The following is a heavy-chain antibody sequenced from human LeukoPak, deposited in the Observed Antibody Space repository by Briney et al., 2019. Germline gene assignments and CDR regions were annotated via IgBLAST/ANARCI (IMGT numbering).Heavy chain of an antibody. D-gene: IGHD2-21*01. CDR3: AKAGEVGRFYYYYMDV. CDR1: GFTFSSYA. Sequence: GGSLRLSCAASGFTFSSYAMSWVRQAPGKGLEWVSAISGSGGSTYYADSVKGRFTISRDNSKNTLYLQMNSLRAEDTAVYYCAKAGEVGRFYYYYMDVWGKGTTVTVSS. V-gene: IGHV3-23*01. J-gene: IGHJ6*03. CDR2: ISGSGGST.